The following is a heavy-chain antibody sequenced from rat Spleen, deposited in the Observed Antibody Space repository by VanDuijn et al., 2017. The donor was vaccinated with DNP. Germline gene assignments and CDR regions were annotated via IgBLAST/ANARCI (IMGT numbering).Heavy chain of an antibody. CDR2: ISTGGGNT. V-gene: IGHV5-25*01. J-gene: IGHJ1*01. CDR1: GFTFSNYV. Sequence: EGQLVESGGGLVEPGRSLKLSCAASGFTFSNYVMDWVRQAPKKGLEWVASISTGGGNTYYPDSVKGRFTISRDNAKSTLYLQMNSLRSEDTATYYCAAHEAEYWYFDFWGPGTMVTVSS. CDR3: AAHEAEYWYFDF.